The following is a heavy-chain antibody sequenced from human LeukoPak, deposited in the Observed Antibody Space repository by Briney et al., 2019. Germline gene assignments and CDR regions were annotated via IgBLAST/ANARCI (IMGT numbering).Heavy chain of an antibody. CDR2: IRNDRIT. Sequence: GGSLRLSCVLPGLTFSDAWMSWVRQAPGKGLGWVGRIRNDRITDYAAPVQGRFSISRDNSKNTFYLQMNSLRTEDTGMYFCTWMATIFTVDYWGQGTLVTVSS. CDR1: GLTFSDAW. CDR3: TWMATIFTVDY. D-gene: IGHD5-12*01. J-gene: IGHJ4*02. V-gene: IGHV3-15*01.